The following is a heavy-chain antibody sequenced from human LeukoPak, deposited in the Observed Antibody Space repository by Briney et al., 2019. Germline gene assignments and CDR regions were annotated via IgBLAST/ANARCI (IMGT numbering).Heavy chain of an antibody. Sequence: GGSLRLSCAASGFTFSSYEMNWVRQAPGKGLEWVSYISSSGSTIYYADFVKGRFTISRDNAKNSLYLQMNSLRAEDTAVYYCARVLAIAVAGDFDYWGQGTLVTVSS. J-gene: IGHJ4*02. CDR1: GFTFSSYE. V-gene: IGHV3-48*03. CDR3: ARVLAIAVAGDFDY. D-gene: IGHD6-19*01. CDR2: ISSSGSTI.